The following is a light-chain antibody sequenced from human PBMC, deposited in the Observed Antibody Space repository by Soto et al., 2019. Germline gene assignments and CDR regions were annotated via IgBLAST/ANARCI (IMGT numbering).Light chain of an antibody. J-gene: IGLJ1*01. Sequence: QSALTQPASVSGSPGQSITISCTGTSSDVGSYNLVSWYQQHPGKASKLMIYEGSKRPSGFSNRFSGSKSGNTASLTISGLQAEDEADYYCCSYAGNSLYVFGTGTKVTVL. CDR1: SSDVGSYNL. CDR3: CSYAGNSLYV. V-gene: IGLV2-23*01. CDR2: EGS.